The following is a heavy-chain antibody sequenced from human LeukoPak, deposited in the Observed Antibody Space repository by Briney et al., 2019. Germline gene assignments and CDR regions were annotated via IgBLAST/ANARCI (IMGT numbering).Heavy chain of an antibody. V-gene: IGHV3-21*01. Sequence: GGSQRLSCAASGFTFSSYSMNWVRQAPGKGLEWVSSISSSSSYIYYADSVKGRFTISRDNAKNSLYLQMNSLRAEDTAVYYCARGPLDCSSTSCSQYYGMDVWGQGTTVTVSS. CDR2: ISSSSSYI. CDR3: ARGPLDCSSTSCSQYYGMDV. J-gene: IGHJ6*02. CDR1: GFTFSSYS. D-gene: IGHD2-2*01.